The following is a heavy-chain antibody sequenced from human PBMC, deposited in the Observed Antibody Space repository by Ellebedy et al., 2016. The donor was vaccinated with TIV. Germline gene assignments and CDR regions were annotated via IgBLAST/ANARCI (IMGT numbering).Heavy chain of an antibody. CDR1: GYTFTSYD. J-gene: IGHJ4*02. Sequence: ASVKVSCXASGYTFTSYDINWVRQATGQGLEWMGWMNPNSGNTGYAQKFQGRVTMTRNTSISTAYMELSSLRSEDTAVYYCATPVMYDSSGYTWGQGTLVTVSS. V-gene: IGHV1-8*01. D-gene: IGHD3-22*01. CDR3: ATPVMYDSSGYT. CDR2: MNPNSGNT.